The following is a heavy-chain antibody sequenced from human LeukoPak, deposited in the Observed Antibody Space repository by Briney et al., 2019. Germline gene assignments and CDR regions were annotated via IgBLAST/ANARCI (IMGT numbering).Heavy chain of an antibody. Sequence: SETLSLTCTVSGGSISSSSYYWGWIRQPPGKGLEWIGSIYYSGSTYYNPSLKSRVTISVDTSKNQFSLKLSSETAADTAVYYCGRPNPDSSGYYGSFDPWGQGILVTVSS. CDR3: GRPNPDSSGYYGSFDP. V-gene: IGHV4-39*01. CDR1: GGSISSSSYY. D-gene: IGHD3-22*01. CDR2: IYYSGST. J-gene: IGHJ5*02.